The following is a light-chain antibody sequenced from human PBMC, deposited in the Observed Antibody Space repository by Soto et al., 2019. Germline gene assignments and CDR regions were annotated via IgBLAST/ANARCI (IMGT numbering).Light chain of an antibody. V-gene: IGLV2-14*03. J-gene: IGLJ3*02. Sequence: QSALTQPASLSVSPGQSITISCTGTSSDVVGYNYVSWYQHHPGKAPNLMIYDVTNRPSGVSNRFSGSKSGNTASLTISGLQAEDEADYYCTSDTTSSPYLVLGGGTKLTVL. CDR2: DVT. CDR3: TSDTTSSPYLV. CDR1: SSDVVGYNY.